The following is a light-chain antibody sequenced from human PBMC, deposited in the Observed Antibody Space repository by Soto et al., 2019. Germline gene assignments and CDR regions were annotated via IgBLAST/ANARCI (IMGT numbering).Light chain of an antibody. CDR3: QQYGSSRT. Sequence: EMVVTQSPGTLSLSTGDTATLSCRASQSLVNTYVAWYQQKPGQAPRLLIYNASSRATGIPDRFSGRGSGTEFTLTINRLEPEDFAVYYCQQYGSSRTFGQGTKVDI. V-gene: IGKV3-20*01. CDR1: QSLVNTY. J-gene: IGKJ1*01. CDR2: NAS.